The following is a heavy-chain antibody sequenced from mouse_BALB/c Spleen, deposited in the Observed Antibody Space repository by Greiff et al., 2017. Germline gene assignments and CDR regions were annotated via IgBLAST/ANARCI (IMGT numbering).Heavy chain of an antibody. Sequence: EVHLVESGGGLVKPGGSLKLSCAASGFAFSSYDMSWVRQTPEKRLEWVAYISSGGGSTYYPDTVKGRFTISRDNAKNTLYLQMSSLKSEDTAMYYCARHYYGSSLDYWGQGTTLTVSS. D-gene: IGHD1-1*01. CDR2: ISSGGGST. V-gene: IGHV5-12-1*01. CDR3: ARHYYGSSLDY. CDR1: GFAFSSYD. J-gene: IGHJ2*01.